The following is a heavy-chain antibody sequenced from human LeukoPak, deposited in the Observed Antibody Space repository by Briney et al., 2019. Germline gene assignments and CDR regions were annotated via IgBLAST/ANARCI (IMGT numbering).Heavy chain of an antibody. CDR3: ARVTYAVPDY. V-gene: IGHV3-7*02. CDR1: GFTFSNYW. Sequence: GGSLRLSCAASGFTFSNYWMTWVRQAPGKGLEWVGNIKQDGSEKYYADSVKGRFTISRDNAKNSLFLQMNSLRAEDTAVYYCARVTYAVPDYWGQGTLVAVSS. CDR2: IKQDGSEK. D-gene: IGHD2/OR15-2a*01. J-gene: IGHJ4*02.